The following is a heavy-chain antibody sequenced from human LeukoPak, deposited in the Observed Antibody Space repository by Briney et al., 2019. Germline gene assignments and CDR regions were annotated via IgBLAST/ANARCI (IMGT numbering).Heavy chain of an antibody. CDR2: IYYSGST. CDR3: AREIGSGPRALDY. V-gene: IGHV4-39*07. CDR1: GGSISSSSYY. D-gene: IGHD2-15*01. Sequence: SETLSLTCTVSGGSISSSSYYWGWIRQPPGKGLEWIGSIYYSGSTYYNPSLKSRVTISVDTSKNQFSLKLSSVTAADTAVYYCAREIGSGPRALDYWGQGTLVTVSS. J-gene: IGHJ4*02.